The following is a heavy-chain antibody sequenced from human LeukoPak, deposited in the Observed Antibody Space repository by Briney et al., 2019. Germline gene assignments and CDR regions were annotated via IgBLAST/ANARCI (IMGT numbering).Heavy chain of an antibody. CDR1: GGSISSYY. CDR3: ARAGGGSGSYYFDY. D-gene: IGHD6-19*01. J-gene: IGHJ4*02. V-gene: IGHV4-59*01. Sequence: KPSETLSLTCTVSGGSISSYYWSWIRQPPGKGLEWIGYIYYSGSTNYNPSLKSRVTISVDTSKNQFSLKLSSVTAADTAVYYCARAGGGSGSYYFDYWGQGTLVTVSS. CDR2: IYYSGST.